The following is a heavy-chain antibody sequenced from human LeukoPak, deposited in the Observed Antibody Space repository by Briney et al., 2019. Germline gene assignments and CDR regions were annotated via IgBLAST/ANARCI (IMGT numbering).Heavy chain of an antibody. V-gene: IGHV4-34*01. CDR3: AREGYDYVWGSYRFIDY. CDR1: GGSFSDSY. Sequence: PSETLSLTCAVYGGSFSDSYWTWIRQPPGKGLEWIGEINHSGSTNYNPSLKSRVTISVDTSKNQFSLKLSSVTAADTAVYYCAREGYDYVWGSYRFIDYWGQGTLVTVSS. CDR2: INHSGST. J-gene: IGHJ4*02. D-gene: IGHD3-16*02.